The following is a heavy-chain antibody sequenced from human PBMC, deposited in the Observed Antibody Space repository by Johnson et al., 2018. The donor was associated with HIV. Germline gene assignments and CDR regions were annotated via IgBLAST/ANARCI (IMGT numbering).Heavy chain of an antibody. CDR1: GFTFSSYA. V-gene: IGHV3-30-3*02. Sequence: VQLVESGGGVVQPGRSLRLSCAASGFTFSSYAMHWVRQAPGKGLEWVAVISYDGSNKYYADSVKGRFTISRDNSKNTLYLQMNSLRAEDTAVYYCAKNQHEQRGVPAGHNTAFEIWGQGKMVTVSS. CDR3: AKNQHEQRGVPAGHNTAFEI. J-gene: IGHJ3*02. D-gene: IGHD2-2*01. CDR2: ISYDGSNK.